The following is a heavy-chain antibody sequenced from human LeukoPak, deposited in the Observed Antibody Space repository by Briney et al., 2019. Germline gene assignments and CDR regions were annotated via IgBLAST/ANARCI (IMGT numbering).Heavy chain of an antibody. CDR1: GYTFTSYY. Sequence: ASVKVSCKASGYTFTSYYMHWVRQAPGQGLEWMGIINPSGGSTSYAQKFQGRVTMTRDTSTSTVYMELSSLRSEDTAVYYCAREDPKRYCSGGSCANDYWGQGTLVTVSS. J-gene: IGHJ4*02. D-gene: IGHD2-15*01. CDR3: AREDPKRYCSGGSCANDY. CDR2: INPSGGST. V-gene: IGHV1-46*01.